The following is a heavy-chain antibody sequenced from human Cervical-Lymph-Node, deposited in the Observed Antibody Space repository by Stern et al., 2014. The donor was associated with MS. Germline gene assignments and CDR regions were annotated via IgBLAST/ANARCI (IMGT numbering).Heavy chain of an antibody. CDR2: ISSSSGSI. Sequence: EVQLVESGGGLVKPGGSLRLSCAASGFTFSSNSMTWVRQAPGKGLEGVSSISSSSGSIYYADSVKGRFTISRDNAKNSLYLQMNSLRAEDTAVYYCARGIAAAGTRPFDYWGQGTLVTVSS. J-gene: IGHJ4*02. V-gene: IGHV3-21*01. D-gene: IGHD6-13*01. CDR1: GFTFSSNS. CDR3: ARGIAAAGTRPFDY.